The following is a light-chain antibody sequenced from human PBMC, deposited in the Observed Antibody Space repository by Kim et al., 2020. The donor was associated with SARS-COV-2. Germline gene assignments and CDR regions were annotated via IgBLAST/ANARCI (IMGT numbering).Light chain of an antibody. CDR2: GAS. Sequence: EIQMTQSPSTLSASVGDRVTITCRASESVSKYLNWYQQKPGKVPRLVIYGASSLQSGVPSRFSGSGSGTDFTLTISSLQPEDFATYYCQQSYSTPLTFGPGTKVDIK. J-gene: IGKJ3*01. V-gene: IGKV1-39*01. CDR3: QQSYSTPLT. CDR1: ESVSKY.